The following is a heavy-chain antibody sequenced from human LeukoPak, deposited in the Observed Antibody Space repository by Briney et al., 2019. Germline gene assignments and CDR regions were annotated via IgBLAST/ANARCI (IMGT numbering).Heavy chain of an antibody. D-gene: IGHD1-1*01. CDR3: ARGTRGSDSSFDF. Sequence: SETLSLTWTVSGDSSDNNGFYWGWIRQPPGKGLEWIGNIYYSGSTYYNPSLKSRVTTSVDTSKNQFSLKLSSVTAADTAVYYCARGTRGSDSSFDFWGQGTLVTVSS. CDR2: IYYSGST. CDR1: GDSSDNNGFY. J-gene: IGHJ4*02. V-gene: IGHV4-39*07.